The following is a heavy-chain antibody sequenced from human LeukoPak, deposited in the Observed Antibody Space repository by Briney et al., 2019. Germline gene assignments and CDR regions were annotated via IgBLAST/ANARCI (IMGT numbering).Heavy chain of an antibody. J-gene: IGHJ4*02. Sequence: PGGFLRLSCAASGFTFSDYYMSWIRQAPGKGLEWVSYISSSGSSIYYADSVKGRFTISRDNAKNSLYLQMNSLRAEDTAVYYCASPLTPLDPSDGELYYWGQGTLVTVSS. CDR3: ASPLTPLDPSDGELYY. V-gene: IGHV3-11*01. CDR2: ISSSGSSI. CDR1: GFTFSDYY. D-gene: IGHD1-1*01.